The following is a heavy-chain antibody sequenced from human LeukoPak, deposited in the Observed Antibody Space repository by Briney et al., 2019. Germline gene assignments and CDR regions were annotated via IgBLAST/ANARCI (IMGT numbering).Heavy chain of an antibody. CDR1: GGSISSGGYY. CDR3: ARDSGGSYYSEPNAFDI. J-gene: IGHJ3*02. D-gene: IGHD1-26*01. V-gene: IGHV4-31*03. CDR2: IYYSGST. Sequence: KTSETLSLTCTVSGGSISSGGYYWSWIRQHPGKGLEWIGYIYYSGSTYYNPSLKSRVTISVDTSKNQLALKLSSVTAADTAVYYCARDSGGSYYSEPNAFDIWGQGTMVTVSS.